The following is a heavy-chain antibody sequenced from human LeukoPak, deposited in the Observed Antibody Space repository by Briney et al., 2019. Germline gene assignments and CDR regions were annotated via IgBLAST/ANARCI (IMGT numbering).Heavy chain of an antibody. J-gene: IGHJ5*02. CDR3: ARNRDDSEFDP. Sequence: PSETLSLTCAVYGGSFSGYYWSWIRQPPGKGLEWIGEINHSGSTNYNPSLKSRVTISVDTSKNQFSLKLSSVTAADTAVYYCARNRDDSEFDPWGQGTLVTVSS. CDR2: INHSGST. CDR1: GGSFSGYY. D-gene: IGHD3-3*01. V-gene: IGHV4-34*01.